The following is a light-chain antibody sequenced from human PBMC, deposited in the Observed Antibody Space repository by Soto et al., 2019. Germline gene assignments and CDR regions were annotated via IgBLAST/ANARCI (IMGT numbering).Light chain of an antibody. CDR2: GAS. Sequence: EIVMTQSPASLSVPPGERATLSCRASQSVSSNFAWYLQKPGQAPRLLIYGASTRATAGPARFTASGSGTEFTLTISSLQSDDFGVYYCQQYDTWPRTFGQGTKVEIK. J-gene: IGKJ1*01. CDR3: QQYDTWPRT. V-gene: IGKV3-15*01. CDR1: QSVSSN.